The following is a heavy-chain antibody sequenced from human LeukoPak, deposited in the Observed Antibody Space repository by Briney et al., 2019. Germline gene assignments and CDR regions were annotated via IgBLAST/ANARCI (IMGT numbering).Heavy chain of an antibody. V-gene: IGHV1-46*01. CDR2: INPSGGST. CDR1: GYTFTRYY. J-gene: IGHJ4*02. CDR3: ARDRSGWYDY. Sequence: GASVKISCKASGYTFTRYYMHWVRQAPGQGLEWMGIINPSGGSTSSAQKVQGRVTMTRDTSTSTVYMELSSLRAEYTAVYYCARDRSGWYDYGGRGTGVSVSS. D-gene: IGHD6-19*01.